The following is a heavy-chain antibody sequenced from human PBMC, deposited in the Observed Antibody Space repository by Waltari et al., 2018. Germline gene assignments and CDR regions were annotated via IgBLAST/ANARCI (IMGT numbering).Heavy chain of an antibody. D-gene: IGHD1-1*01. J-gene: IGHJ6*03. CDR1: GGTFSSYA. Sequence: QVQLVQSGAEVKKPGSSVKVSCKASGGTFSSYAISWVRQAPGQGLEWMGGIIPIFGTANYAQKFQGRVTITADKSTSTAYMELSSLRSEDTAVYYCARAALERLLGWDYYYMDVWGKGTTVTVSS. V-gene: IGHV1-69*14. CDR2: IIPIFGTA. CDR3: ARAALERLLGWDYYYMDV.